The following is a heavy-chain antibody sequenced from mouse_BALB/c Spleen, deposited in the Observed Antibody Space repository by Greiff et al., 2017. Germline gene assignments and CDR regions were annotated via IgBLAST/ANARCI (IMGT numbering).Heavy chain of an antibody. CDR1: GYTFTSYW. CDR2: INPSTGYT. J-gene: IGHJ1*01. CDR3: ARDSYYYGNWYFDV. Sequence: QVQLQQSGAELAKPRASVKMSCKASGYTFTSYWMHWVKQRPGQGLEWIGYINPSTGYTEYNQKFKDKATLTADKSSSTAYMQLSSLTSEDSAVYYCARDSYYYGNWYFDVWGAGTTVTVSS. D-gene: IGHD1-1*01. V-gene: IGHV1-7*01.